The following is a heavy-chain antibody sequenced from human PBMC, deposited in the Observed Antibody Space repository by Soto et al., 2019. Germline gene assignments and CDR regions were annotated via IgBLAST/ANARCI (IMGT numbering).Heavy chain of an antibody. V-gene: IGHV3-21*01. Sequence: GGSLRLSCAASGFTFSSYSMNWVRQAPGKGLEWVSSISSSSSYIYYADSVKGRFTISRDNAKNSLYLQMNSLRAEDTAVYYCARGFSSGWCFDIWGQGTMVTVSS. CDR2: ISSSSSYI. J-gene: IGHJ3*02. CDR1: GFTFSSYS. CDR3: ARGFSSGWCFDI. D-gene: IGHD6-19*01.